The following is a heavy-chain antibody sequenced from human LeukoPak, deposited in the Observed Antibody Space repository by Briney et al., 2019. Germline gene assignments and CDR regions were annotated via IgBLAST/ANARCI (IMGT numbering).Heavy chain of an antibody. Sequence: PGGSRRLSCAASGFTFSNYAMRWVRQAPGKGLEYVSAISDKGGSTYYANSVKGRFTISRDNSKNTLYLQMGSLRDEDMAMYYCARSAGRFGSGGSCYDYWGQGTLVTVSS. CDR2: ISDKGGST. V-gene: IGHV3-64*01. CDR3: ARSAGRFGSGGSCYDY. D-gene: IGHD2-15*01. CDR1: GFTFSNYA. J-gene: IGHJ4*02.